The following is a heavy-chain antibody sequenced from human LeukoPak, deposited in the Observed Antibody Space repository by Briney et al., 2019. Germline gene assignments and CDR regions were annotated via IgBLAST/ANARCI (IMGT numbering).Heavy chain of an antibody. CDR3: AREVDCSGGRCYRGEFDY. D-gene: IGHD2-15*01. CDR1: GFTFSTYA. CDR2: IWYDGSNE. Sequence: GGSLRLSCATSGFTFSTYAIHWVRQAPGKGLEWEAVIWYDGSNEHYVDSVKGRFTISRDNSRKTLYLQMNSLRVEDTAVYYCAREVDCSGGRCYRGEFDYWGQGTLVTVSS. J-gene: IGHJ4*02. V-gene: IGHV3-33*01.